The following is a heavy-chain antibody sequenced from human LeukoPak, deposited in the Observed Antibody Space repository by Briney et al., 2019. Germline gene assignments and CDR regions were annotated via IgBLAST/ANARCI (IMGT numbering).Heavy chain of an antibody. V-gene: IGHV4-59*01. Sequence: SQTLSLTCTVSGGSISSYYWNWIRQPPGKGLEWIGYIYYSGSTNYNPSLKSRVTISVDTSKNQFSLKLSSVTAADTAVYYCARAISGPVAYDYWGQGTLVTVSS. CDR2: IYYSGST. D-gene: IGHD6-19*01. CDR1: GGSISSYY. J-gene: IGHJ4*02. CDR3: ARAISGPVAYDY.